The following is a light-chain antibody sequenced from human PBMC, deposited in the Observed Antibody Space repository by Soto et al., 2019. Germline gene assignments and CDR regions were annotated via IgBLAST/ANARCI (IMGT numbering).Light chain of an antibody. CDR3: QKYDIAPRT. Sequence: DIQMTQSPSSLSASVGDRVTVTCRASQDINNYLAWYQQRPGKVPKLLIYAASTLQSGVPSRFSGSGSGTDLTLTISSLQSDDVATYYCQKYDIAPRTFGGGTKVEIK. CDR1: QDINNY. V-gene: IGKV1-27*01. CDR2: AAS. J-gene: IGKJ4*01.